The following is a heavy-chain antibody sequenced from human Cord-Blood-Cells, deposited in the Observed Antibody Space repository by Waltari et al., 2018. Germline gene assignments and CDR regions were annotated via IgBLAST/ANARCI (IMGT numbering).Heavy chain of an antibody. CDR3: ARGRIAARLLGYYFDY. CDR2: IIPILGIA. J-gene: IGHJ4*02. V-gene: IGHV1-69*09. Sequence: QVQLVQSGAEVKKPGSSVKVSCKASGGTFSSYAISWLRQHPGQGLEWMGRIIPILGIANYAQKFQGRVTITADKSTSTAYMELSSLRSEDTAVYYCARGRIAARLLGYYFDYWGQGTLVTVSS. D-gene: IGHD6-6*01. CDR1: GGTFSSYA.